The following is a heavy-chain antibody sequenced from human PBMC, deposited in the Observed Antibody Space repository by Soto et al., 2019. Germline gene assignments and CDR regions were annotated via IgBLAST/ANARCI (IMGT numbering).Heavy chain of an antibody. CDR2: IIPILGIA. V-gene: IGHV1-69*02. D-gene: IGHD2-15*01. CDR1: GGTFSSYT. J-gene: IGHJ4*02. CDR3: ARGAVRFCSGGSCPGGY. Sequence: ASVKVSCKASGGTFSSYTISWVRQAPGQGLEWMGRIIPILGIANYAQKFQGRVTMTRDTSATTVYMELSSLRSEDTAVYYCARGAVRFCSGGSCPGGYWDQGTLVTVSS.